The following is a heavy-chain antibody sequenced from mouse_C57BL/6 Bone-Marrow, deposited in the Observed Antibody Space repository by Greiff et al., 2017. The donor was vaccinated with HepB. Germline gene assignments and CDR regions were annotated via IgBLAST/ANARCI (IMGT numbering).Heavy chain of an antibody. Sequence: VQLKESGGGLVKPGGSLKLSCAASGFTFSDYGMHWVRQAPEKGLEWVAYISSGSSTIYYADTVKGRFTISRDNAKNTLFLQMTSLRSEDTAMYYCEKSTTVVDGDYWGQGTSVTVSS. CDR1: GFTFSDYG. V-gene: IGHV5-17*01. D-gene: IGHD1-1*01. CDR2: ISSGSSTI. J-gene: IGHJ4*01. CDR3: EKSTTVVDGDY.